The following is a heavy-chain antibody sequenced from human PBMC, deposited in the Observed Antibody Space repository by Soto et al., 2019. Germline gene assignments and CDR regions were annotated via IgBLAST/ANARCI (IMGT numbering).Heavy chain of an antibody. V-gene: IGHV3-23*01. CDR1: GFTFSSYA. D-gene: IGHD4-17*01. CDR2: ISGSGGST. J-gene: IGHJ5*02. Sequence: GGSLRLSCAASGFTFSSYAMSWVRQAPGKGLEWVSAISGSGGSTYYADSVKGRFTISRDNSKNTLYLQMNSLRAEDTAVYYCAKALFETTVTTYEADWFDPWGQGTLVTVSS. CDR3: AKALFETTVTTYEADWFDP.